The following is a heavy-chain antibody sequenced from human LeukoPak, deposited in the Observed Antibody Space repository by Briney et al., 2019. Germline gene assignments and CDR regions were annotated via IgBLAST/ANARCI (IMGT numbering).Heavy chain of an antibody. CDR3: AKDFGENRVGATVVYFDL. CDR1: GFTFSSYA. J-gene: IGHJ2*01. V-gene: IGHV3-23*01. Sequence: GGSLRLSCAASGFTFSSYAMSWVRQAPGKGLEWASAISCSGGSTYYADSVKGRFTISRDNSKNTLYLQMNSLRAEDTAVYYCAKDFGENRVGATVVYFDLWGRGTLVTVSS. D-gene: IGHD1-26*01. CDR2: ISCSGGST.